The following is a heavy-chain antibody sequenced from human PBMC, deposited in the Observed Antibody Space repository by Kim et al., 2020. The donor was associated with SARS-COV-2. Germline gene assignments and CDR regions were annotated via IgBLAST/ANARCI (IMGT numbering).Heavy chain of an antibody. Sequence: SETLSLTCAVYGGSFSGYYWSWIRQPPGKGLEWVGEINHSGRTNYNPSLKSRVIITVDTSKNKFSLKLTSVTAADAALYFCSRRLSNTSGWGSHYCDLWG. CDR3: SRRLSNTSGWGSHYCDL. V-gene: IGHV4-34*01. CDR2: INHSGRT. J-gene: IGHJ2*01. D-gene: IGHD3-10*01. CDR1: GGSFSGYY.